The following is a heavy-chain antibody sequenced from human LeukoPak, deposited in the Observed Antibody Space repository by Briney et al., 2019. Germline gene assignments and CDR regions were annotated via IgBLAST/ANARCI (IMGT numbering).Heavy chain of an antibody. V-gene: IGHV1-2*02. CDR3: ARLFVVPTSWEGYCFGI. Sequence: ASVKVSCKASGYTFIGYYLHWVRQAPGQGLEWMGWINPNSGGTNYAQKFQGRVTMTRDTSVSTAYMELSRLTSDDTAVYYCARLFVVPTSWEGYCFGILGQGTMVTVSA. CDR1: GYTFIGYY. CDR2: INPNSGGT. D-gene: IGHD2-2*01. J-gene: IGHJ3*02.